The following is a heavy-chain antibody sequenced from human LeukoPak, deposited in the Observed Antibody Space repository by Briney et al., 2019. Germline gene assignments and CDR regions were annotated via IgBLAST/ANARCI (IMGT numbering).Heavy chain of an antibody. D-gene: IGHD3-22*01. V-gene: IGHV4-34*01. CDR1: GGSFSGHY. J-gene: IGHJ5*01. CDR3: ARGRGRVVMITTSRRSFWFDS. Sequence: SETLSLTCAVYGGSFSGHYWNWIRQPPGKGLEWIGEIKHRGIRNYNPSLKSRVTISLDTSKNQFSLKLSSVTAADTAVYYCARGRGRVVMITTSRRSFWFDSWGQGTLVTVSS. CDR2: IKHRGIR.